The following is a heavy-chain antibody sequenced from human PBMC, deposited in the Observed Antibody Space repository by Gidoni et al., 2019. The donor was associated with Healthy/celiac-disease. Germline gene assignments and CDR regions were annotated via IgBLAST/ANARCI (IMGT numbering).Heavy chain of an antibody. D-gene: IGHD2-15*01. J-gene: IGHJ4*02. CDR2: ISSSSSTI. CDR1: GFTFSSYS. CDR3: AREGGGWNPRYCFDY. Sequence: EVQLVESGGGLVQPGGSLRLSCAASGFTFSSYSMNWVRQAPGKGLEWVSYISSSSSTIYYADSVKGRFTISRDNAKNSLYLQMNSLRDEDTAVYYCAREGGGWNPRYCFDYWGQGTLVTVSS. V-gene: IGHV3-48*02.